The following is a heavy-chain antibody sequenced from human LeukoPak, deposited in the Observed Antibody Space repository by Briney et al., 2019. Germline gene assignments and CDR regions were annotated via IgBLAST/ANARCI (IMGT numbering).Heavy chain of an antibody. CDR3: ASASDGYNYYFDY. D-gene: IGHD5-24*01. CDR1: GFTFSSYA. CDR2: IYSGGST. V-gene: IGHV3-53*01. J-gene: IGHJ4*02. Sequence: GGSLRLSCAASGFTFSSYAMSWVRQAPGKGLEWVSVIYSGGSTYYADSVKGRFTISRDNSRNTLYLQMNSLRVEDTAVYYCASASDGYNYYFDYWGQGTLVTVSS.